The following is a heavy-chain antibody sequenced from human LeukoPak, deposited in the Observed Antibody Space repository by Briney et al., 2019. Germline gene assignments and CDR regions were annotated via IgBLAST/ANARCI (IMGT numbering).Heavy chain of an antibody. CDR3: ATYYYDSSGWKYFDY. CDR1: GFTFSSYW. CDR2: IKQDGSEK. J-gene: IGHJ4*02. Sequence: GGSLRLSCAASGFTFSSYWMSWVRQAPGKGLEWVANIKQDGSEKYYVDSVKGRFTISRDNAKNSLYLQMNSLRAEDTAVYYCATYYYDSSGWKYFDYWGQGTLVTVSS. D-gene: IGHD3-22*01. V-gene: IGHV3-7*01.